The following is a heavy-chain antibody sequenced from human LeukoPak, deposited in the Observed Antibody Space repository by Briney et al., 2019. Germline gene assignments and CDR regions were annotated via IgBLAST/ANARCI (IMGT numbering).Heavy chain of an antibody. CDR3: ARPREMSRVDGGLGY. Sequence: ASVKVSCKASGYTFTSYGISWVRQAPGQGLEWMGWISAYNGNTNYAQKLQGRVTMTTDTSTSTAYMELRSLRSDDTAVYYCARPREMSRVDGGLGYWGQGTLVTVS. V-gene: IGHV1-18*01. CDR1: GYTFTSYG. J-gene: IGHJ4*02. CDR2: ISAYNGNT. D-gene: IGHD5-24*01.